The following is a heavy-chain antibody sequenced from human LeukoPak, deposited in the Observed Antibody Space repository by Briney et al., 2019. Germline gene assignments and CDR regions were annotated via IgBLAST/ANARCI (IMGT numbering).Heavy chain of an antibody. CDR2: ISSSGSTI. CDR1: GFTFSSYE. V-gene: IGHV3-48*03. D-gene: IGHD3-10*01. J-gene: IGHJ4*02. CDR3: AKNMVRGVIMSSSFDY. Sequence: GGSLRLSCAASGFTFSSYEMNWVRQAPGKGLEWVSYISSSGSTIYYADSVKGRFTISRDNAKNSLYLQMNRLRAEDTAIYYCAKNMVRGVIMSSSFDYWGQGTLVTVSS.